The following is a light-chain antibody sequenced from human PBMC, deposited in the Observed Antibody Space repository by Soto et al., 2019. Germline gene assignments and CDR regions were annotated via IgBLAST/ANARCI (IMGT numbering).Light chain of an antibody. J-gene: IGKJ2*01. CDR2: VVS. CDR1: QTISRN. CDR3: QQSYSLPYT. V-gene: IGKV1-39*01. Sequence: DIQLTQSPSSLSASVGDRVTITCRASQTISRNLNWYQQKPGEAPKLLMYVVSSLQGGVPSRFSGSESGTDYTLTISRLQPDDFETYYCQQSYSLPYTFGQGTKLEIK.